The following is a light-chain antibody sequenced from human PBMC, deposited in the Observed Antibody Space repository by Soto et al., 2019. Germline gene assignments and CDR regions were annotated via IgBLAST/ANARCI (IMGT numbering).Light chain of an antibody. J-gene: IGLJ1*01. CDR2: GNN. Sequence: QSVLTQPPSVSGAPGQRVILSCTGNSSNIGAGFDVHWYQQVPGSAPTLLIYGNNHRPTGVPDRFSGSKGGTSASLTITGLHAVDDAYYYCQSYDISLRGNVFGPGTKLTVL. CDR1: SSNIGAGFD. CDR3: QSYDISLRGNV. V-gene: IGLV1-40*01.